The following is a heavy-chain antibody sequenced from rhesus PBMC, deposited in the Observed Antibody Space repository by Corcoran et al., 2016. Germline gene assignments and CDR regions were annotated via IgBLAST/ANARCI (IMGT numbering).Heavy chain of an antibody. CDR2: ISYSGST. J-gene: IGHJ4*01. CDR3: ARVDDYGYYYSRGFDY. Sequence: QLQLQESGPGLVKPSETLSLTCAVSGYSISSGYGWSWIRQPPGKGLEWIGYISYSGSTSYNPSLKSRVTMSRDTSKNQCCRKLRSVTAADTAVYYCARVDDYGYYYSRGFDYWGQGVLVTVSS. V-gene: IGHV4-122*02. D-gene: IGHD3S6*01. CDR1: GYSISSGYG.